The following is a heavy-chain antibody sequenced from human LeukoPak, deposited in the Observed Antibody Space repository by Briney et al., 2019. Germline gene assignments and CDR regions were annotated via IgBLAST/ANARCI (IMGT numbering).Heavy chain of an antibody. CDR1: GFTFSSYA. CDR2: ISGSGGST. D-gene: IGHD2-2*01. Sequence: GGSLRLSCAASGFTFSSYAMNWVRQAPGKGLEWVSSISGSGGSTYYADSVEGRFTISRDNSKNTLYLQMDSLRAEDTAVYYCAKALCSSTSCSTYYWGQGTLVTVSS. CDR3: AKALCSSTSCSTYY. V-gene: IGHV3-23*01. J-gene: IGHJ4*02.